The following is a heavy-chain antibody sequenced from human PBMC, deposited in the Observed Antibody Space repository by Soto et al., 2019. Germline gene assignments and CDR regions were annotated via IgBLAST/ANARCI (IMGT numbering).Heavy chain of an antibody. D-gene: IGHD2-21*01. CDR1: GFTFDDYT. Sequence: SLRLSCAASGFTFDDYTMHWARQAPGKGLEWVSLISWDGGSTYYADSVKGRFTISRDNSKNSLYLQMNSLRTEDTALYYCAKDRVADRYAFDIWGQGTMVTVSS. CDR3: AKDRVADRYAFDI. V-gene: IGHV3-43*01. J-gene: IGHJ3*02. CDR2: ISWDGGST.